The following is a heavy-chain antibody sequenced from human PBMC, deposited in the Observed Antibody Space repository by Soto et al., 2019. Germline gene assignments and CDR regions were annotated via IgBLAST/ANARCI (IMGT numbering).Heavy chain of an antibody. J-gene: IGHJ4*02. CDR2: ISGTSEYI. CDR1: GLPFSSYS. Sequence: SLRLSCAASGLPFSSYSMTWVRQRPGQGLEWVSSISGTSEYIYYADSVKGRFTSSRDNARNSVYLQIHSLRTDDTAVYYCARSFDSVGDSWGQGTLVTVSS. CDR3: ARSFDSVGDS. V-gene: IGHV3-21*01. D-gene: IGHD3-9*01.